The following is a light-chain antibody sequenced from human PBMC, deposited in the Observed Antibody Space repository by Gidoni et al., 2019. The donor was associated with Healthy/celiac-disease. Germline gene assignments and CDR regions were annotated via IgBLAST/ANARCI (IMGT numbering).Light chain of an antibody. CDR3: MQALQTPLT. J-gene: IGKJ4*01. CDR1: QSLLHSNGYNY. V-gene: IGKV2-28*01. Sequence: DIVMTQSPLSLPVTPGEPASISCRSSQSLLHSNGYNYLDWYLQKPGQSPQLLIYLGSNRASGVPDRFSGSGSGTEFTLKISRVEAEDVGVYYCMQALQTPLTFGGETKEGIK. CDR2: LGS.